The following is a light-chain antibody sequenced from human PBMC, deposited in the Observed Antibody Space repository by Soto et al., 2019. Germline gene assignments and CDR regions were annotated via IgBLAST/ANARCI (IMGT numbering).Light chain of an antibody. Sequence: DIQMTQSPSSLSATVGDRVTITCQARQNINNYLNWYQQKPGRAPMLLIYDASNLEAGVPSRFRGSGSGTDFTFTISRLQPEDIATYYCQQYENLPTFGQGTRLEIK. CDR1: QNINNY. V-gene: IGKV1-33*01. J-gene: IGKJ5*01. CDR2: DAS. CDR3: QQYENLPT.